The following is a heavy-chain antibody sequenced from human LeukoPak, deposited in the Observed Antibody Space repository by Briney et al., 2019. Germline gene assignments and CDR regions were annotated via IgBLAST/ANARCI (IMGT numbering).Heavy chain of an antibody. CDR3: ATLGQGSDY. CDR1: GFTFSSYG. CDR2: IWYDGSNK. J-gene: IGHJ4*02. Sequence: GRSLRLSCAASGFTFSSYGMHWGRQAPGKGLEWVAVIWYDGSNKYYADSVKGRFTISRDNSKNTLYLQMNSLRAEDTAVYYCATLGQGSDYWGQGTLVTVSS. V-gene: IGHV3-33*08.